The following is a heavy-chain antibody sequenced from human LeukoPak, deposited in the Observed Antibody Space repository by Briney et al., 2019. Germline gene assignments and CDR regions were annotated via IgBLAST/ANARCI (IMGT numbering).Heavy chain of an antibody. CDR2: IYTSGST. J-gene: IGHJ4*02. D-gene: IGHD1-7*01. V-gene: IGHV4-4*07. Sequence: KPSENLSPTCTGPGGSISSYYRSWIRQPAGKGLEWIGRIYTSGSTNYNPSLKSRVTMSVDTSKNQFSLKLSSVTAADTAVYYCARDRGNWNYPLDYWGQGTLVTVSS. CDR1: GGSISSYY. CDR3: ARDRGNWNYPLDY.